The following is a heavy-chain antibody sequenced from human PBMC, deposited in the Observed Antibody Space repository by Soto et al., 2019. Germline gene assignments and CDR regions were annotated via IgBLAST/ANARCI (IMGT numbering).Heavy chain of an antibody. J-gene: IGHJ4*02. D-gene: IGHD3-9*01. CDR3: ARLEGLATISYYFDF. Sequence: SETLSLTCAVYGGSFSGYYWSWIRQPPGKGLEWIGEINHSGSANYNPSLQSRVTISVDTSKSQFSLKLNSVTAADSAVYFCARLEGLATISYYFDFWGPGALVTVSS. V-gene: IGHV4-34*01. CDR2: INHSGSA. CDR1: GGSFSGYY.